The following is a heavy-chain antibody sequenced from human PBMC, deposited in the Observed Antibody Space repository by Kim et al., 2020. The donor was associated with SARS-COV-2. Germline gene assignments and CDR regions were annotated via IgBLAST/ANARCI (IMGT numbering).Heavy chain of an antibody. Sequence: QKFQGVVTMTRNTSISTAYMELSSLRSEDTAVYYCARRYSSGWYKGWSFDYWGQGTLVTVSS. CDR3: ARRYSSGWYKGWSFDY. J-gene: IGHJ4*02. D-gene: IGHD6-19*01. V-gene: IGHV1-8*01.